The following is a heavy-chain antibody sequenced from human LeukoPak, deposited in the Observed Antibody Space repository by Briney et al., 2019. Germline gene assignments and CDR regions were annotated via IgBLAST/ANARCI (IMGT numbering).Heavy chain of an antibody. CDR2: IYYSGST. CDR1: GGSISSYY. J-gene: IGHJ4*02. Sequence: PSETLSFTCTVSGGSISSYYWSWIRQPPGKELEWIGYIYYSGSTNYSPSLKSRVTISVDTSKNQFSLKLSSVTAADTAVYYCARYGLIRGFEYWGQGTLVTVSS. CDR3: ARYGLIRGFEY. V-gene: IGHV4-59*01. D-gene: IGHD3-16*01.